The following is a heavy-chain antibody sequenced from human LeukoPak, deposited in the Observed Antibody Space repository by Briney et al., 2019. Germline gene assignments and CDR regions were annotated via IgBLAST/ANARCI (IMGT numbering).Heavy chain of an antibody. D-gene: IGHD1-7*01. Sequence: GGSLRLSCAASGFTFSSYAMHWVRQAPGKGLEYVSAISSNGGSTYYANSAKGRFTISRDNSKNTLYLQMGSLRAEDMAVYYCARDRMRYNWNWGYFDYWGQGTLVTVSS. CDR3: ARDRMRYNWNWGYFDY. CDR1: GFTFSSYA. V-gene: IGHV3-64*01. J-gene: IGHJ4*02. CDR2: ISSNGGST.